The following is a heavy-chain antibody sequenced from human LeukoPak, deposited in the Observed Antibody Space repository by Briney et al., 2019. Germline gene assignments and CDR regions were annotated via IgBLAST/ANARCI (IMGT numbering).Heavy chain of an antibody. V-gene: IGHV1-2*02. Sequence: ASVKVSCKASGYTFTGYYMHWVRQAPGQGLEWMGWINPNSGGTNYAQKFQGRVTMTGDTSISTAYMELSRLRSDDTAVYYCASQMRTYYYDSSLDYWGQGTLVTVSS. CDR1: GYTFTGYY. CDR3: ASQMRTYYYDSSLDY. CDR2: INPNSGGT. J-gene: IGHJ4*02. D-gene: IGHD3-22*01.